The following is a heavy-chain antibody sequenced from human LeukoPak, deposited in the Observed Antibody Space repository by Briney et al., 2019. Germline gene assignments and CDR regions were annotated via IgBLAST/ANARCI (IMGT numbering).Heavy chain of an antibody. CDR2: INPNSGGT. J-gene: IGHJ5*02. V-gene: IGHV1-2*02. D-gene: IGHD2-2*01. Sequence: ASVKVSCKASGYTFTSYGISWVRQAPGQGLEWMGWINPNSGGTNYAQKFQGRVTMTRDTSISTAYMELSRLRSDDTAVYYCARDHCSSTSCRNVGHWFDPWGQGTLVTVSS. CDR1: GYTFTSYG. CDR3: ARDHCSSTSCRNVGHWFDP.